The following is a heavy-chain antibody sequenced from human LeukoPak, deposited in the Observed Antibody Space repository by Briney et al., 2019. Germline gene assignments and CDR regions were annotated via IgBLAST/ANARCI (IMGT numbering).Heavy chain of an antibody. Sequence: GGSLRLSCAASGFTFSSYTMNWVRQAPGKGLEWVSCISGGGSYTFYADSVMGRFTISRDNAKNSLYLHMSSLRAEDTAVYYCARVRDLYRDYWGQEILVTVSS. CDR2: ISGGGSYT. D-gene: IGHD5-12*01. CDR3: ARVRDLYRDY. CDR1: GFTFSSYT. J-gene: IGHJ4*02. V-gene: IGHV3-21*01.